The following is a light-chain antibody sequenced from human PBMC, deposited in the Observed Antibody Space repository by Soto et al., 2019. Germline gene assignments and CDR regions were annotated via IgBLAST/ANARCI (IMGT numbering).Light chain of an antibody. Sequence: QSALTQPPSASGSPGQSVTISCTGTSSDVGGYNYVSWYQQHPGKAPKLMISEVNKRPSGVPDRFSGSKSGNTASLTVSGLQAEDEADYYCSSYAGSNSFVVFGGGTQLTVL. CDR2: EVN. CDR3: SSYAGSNSFVV. CDR1: SSDVGGYNY. V-gene: IGLV2-8*01. J-gene: IGLJ2*01.